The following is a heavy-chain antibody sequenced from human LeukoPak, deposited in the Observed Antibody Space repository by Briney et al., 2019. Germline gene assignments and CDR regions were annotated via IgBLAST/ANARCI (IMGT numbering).Heavy chain of an antibody. CDR3: ARVPPKSSTDYYGMDV. Sequence: SETLSLTCTVSGGSISSYYWSWIRQPPGKGLEWIGYIYYSGSTNYNPSLKSRVTILVDTSKNQFSLKLSSATAADTAVYYCARVPPKSSTDYYGMDVWGQGTTVTVSS. V-gene: IGHV4-59*01. D-gene: IGHD4-17*01. CDR1: GGSISSYY. J-gene: IGHJ6*02. CDR2: IYYSGST.